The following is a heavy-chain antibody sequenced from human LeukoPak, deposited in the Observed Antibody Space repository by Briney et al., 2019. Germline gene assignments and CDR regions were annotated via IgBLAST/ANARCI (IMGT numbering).Heavy chain of an antibody. D-gene: IGHD2-2*01. CDR2: IYPGDSDT. J-gene: IGHJ4*02. CDR3: ARHGLYCSSTSCYLFDY. Sequence: GESLKISCRGSGYSFTNYWIAWVRQMPGKGLEWVGIIYPGDSDTRYSPSFQGQVTISADKSISTAYLQWSSLKASDTAMYYCARHGLYCSSTSCYLFDYWGQGTLVTVSS. V-gene: IGHV5-51*01. CDR1: GYSFTNYW.